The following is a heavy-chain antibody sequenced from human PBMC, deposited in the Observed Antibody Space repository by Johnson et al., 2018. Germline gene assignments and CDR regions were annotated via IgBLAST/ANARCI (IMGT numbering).Heavy chain of an antibody. Sequence: VQLVQSGGGLIQPGGSLRLSCAASGFTVSSNYMTWVRQAPGKGLEWVSVIYSGGSTYYADSVKGRFTISRDNSKNTLYLQMKSLRTEDTAVYYCAISLGVTNPNGVDVWGQGTTVTVSS. V-gene: IGHV3-53*01. CDR2: IYSGGST. J-gene: IGHJ6*02. CDR3: AISLGVTNPNGVDV. D-gene: IGHD2-8*01. CDR1: GFTVSSNY.